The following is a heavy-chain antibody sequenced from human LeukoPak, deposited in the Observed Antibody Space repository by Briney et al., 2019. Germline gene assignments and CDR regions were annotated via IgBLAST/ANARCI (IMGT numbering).Heavy chain of an antibody. CDR3: ARRVGRWFGERAYYYNYMDV. V-gene: IGHV4-34*01. D-gene: IGHD3-10*01. Sequence: SETLSLTCTVSGGSISGYYWSWIRQPPGKGLEWIGEINQSRSTKYNPSLKSRLTISVDTSKNQFSLKLSPVTAADTAVYYCARRVGRWFGERAYYYNYMDVWDKGTTVTISS. J-gene: IGHJ6*03. CDR1: GGSISGYY. CDR2: INQSRST.